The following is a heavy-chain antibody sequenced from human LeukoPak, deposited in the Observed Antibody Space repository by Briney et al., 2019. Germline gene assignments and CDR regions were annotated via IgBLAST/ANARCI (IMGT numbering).Heavy chain of an antibody. CDR3: AKDLSVDTAMVTLYFDY. CDR1: GFTFSSYA. Sequence: GGCLRLSCAASGFTFSSYAMSWVRQAPGKGLEWVSAISGSGGSTYYADSVKGRFTISRDNSKNTLYLQMTRLRAEDTAVYYCAKDLSVDTAMVTLYFDYWGQGTLVTVSS. CDR2: ISGSGGST. D-gene: IGHD5-18*01. J-gene: IGHJ4*02. V-gene: IGHV3-23*01.